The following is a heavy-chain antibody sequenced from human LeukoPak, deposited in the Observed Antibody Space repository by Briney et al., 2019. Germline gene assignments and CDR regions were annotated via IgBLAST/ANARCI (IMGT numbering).Heavy chain of an antibody. CDR1: GYTFTDYS. J-gene: IGHJ4*02. CDR2: IPPQNGHT. Sequence: ASVTVSFKASGYTFTDYSIHWVRQAPGQGLEWLGWIPPQNGHTSYTLKFQGRVTMTRDTSISTAHMELSRLTSDDTAVYYCAREIVHSGGDCWGQGTLVIVPS. V-gene: IGHV1-2*02. D-gene: IGHD1-26*01. CDR3: AREIVHSGGDC.